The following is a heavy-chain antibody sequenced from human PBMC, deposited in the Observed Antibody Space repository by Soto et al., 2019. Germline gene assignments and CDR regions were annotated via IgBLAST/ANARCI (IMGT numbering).Heavy chain of an antibody. V-gene: IGHV3-23*04. D-gene: IGHD1-26*01. Sequence: EVQLVESGGRLVQRGGSLRISCSGSGFIFGDHVMDWVRQAPGKGLEWVAGISGSGNSPFFRDSVKGRFTISRDNSKNTVYLEMNNLRDEDSAMYFCARGTHSYSGSHELDAWGLGTLVTVSS. J-gene: IGHJ5*02. CDR1: GFIFGDHV. CDR2: ISGSGNSP. CDR3: ARGTHSYSGSHELDA.